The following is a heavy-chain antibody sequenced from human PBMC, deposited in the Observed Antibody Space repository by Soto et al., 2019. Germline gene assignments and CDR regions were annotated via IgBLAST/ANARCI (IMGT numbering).Heavy chain of an antibody. D-gene: IGHD3-22*01. Sequence: ASVNVPCKASYYTFTNYGITWVRQAPGQGLEWLGWINPYNGNTNYAQKLQGRVTMTTDTSTSTAYMELRSLRSDDTAVYYCARIPVGSSGYFEYYFEYWGQGTLVNVSS. J-gene: IGHJ4*02. V-gene: IGHV1-18*01. CDR2: INPYNGNT. CDR3: ARIPVGSSGYFEYYFEY. CDR1: YYTFTNYG.